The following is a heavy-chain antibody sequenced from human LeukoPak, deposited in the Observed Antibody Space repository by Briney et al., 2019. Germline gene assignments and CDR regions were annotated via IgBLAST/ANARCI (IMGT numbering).Heavy chain of an antibody. CDR2: IVVGSGNT. J-gene: IGHJ4*02. D-gene: IGHD6-13*01. Sequence: TSVKVSCKASGFTFTSSAMQWVRQARGQRLEWIGWIVVGSGNTNYAQKFQERVTNTRDMSTSTAYMELSSLRSEDTAVYYCAAESAAAGTREFDYWGQGTLVTVSS. CDR1: GFTFTSSA. V-gene: IGHV1-58*02. CDR3: AAESAAAGTREFDY.